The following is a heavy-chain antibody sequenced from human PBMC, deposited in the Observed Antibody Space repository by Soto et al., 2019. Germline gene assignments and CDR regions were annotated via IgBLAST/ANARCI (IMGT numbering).Heavy chain of an antibody. CDR1: GGSITSSSYY. V-gene: IGHV4-39*01. CDR2: IYYSGST. Sequence: QLQLQESGPGLVKPSETLSLTCTVSGGSITSSSYYWGWILQPPGKGLEWIGNIYYSGSTYYNPSLKSRVTLSVDTSKNQFSLKLSSVTAADTAVYYCMLGSGWKDFDYWGQGTLVTVSS. D-gene: IGHD3-22*01. J-gene: IGHJ4*02. CDR3: MLGSGWKDFDY.